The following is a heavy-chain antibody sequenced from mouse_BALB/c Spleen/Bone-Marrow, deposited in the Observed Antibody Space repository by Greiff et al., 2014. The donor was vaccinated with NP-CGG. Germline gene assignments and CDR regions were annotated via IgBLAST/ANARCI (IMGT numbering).Heavy chain of an antibody. CDR3: ARKDYGYNYVMDY. CDR2: VNPNNGGI. D-gene: IGHD1-2*01. V-gene: IGHV1-18*01. J-gene: IGHJ4*01. Sequence: VQLQQSGPELVKPGASVKISCKTSGYTFTEYTMHWVKQRHGKSMEWTGGVNPNNGGIIYNQKFKGKATLTVDKSSSTAYMELRSLTSEDSAVYYCARKDYGYNYVMDYWGQGTSVTVSS. CDR1: GYTFTEYT.